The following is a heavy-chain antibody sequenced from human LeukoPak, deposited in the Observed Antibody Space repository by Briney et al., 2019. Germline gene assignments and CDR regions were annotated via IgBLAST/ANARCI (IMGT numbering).Heavy chain of an antibody. CDR3: ARIPRVLLWFGELSYGMDV. J-gene: IGHJ6*04. Sequence: SETLSLTCAVSGGSISSGGYSWRWIRQPPGTGLEWIGYIYHSGSTYYNPSLKSRVTISVDRSKNQFSLKLSSVTAADTAVYYCARIPRVLLWFGELSYGMDVWGKGTTVTVSS. D-gene: IGHD3-10*01. CDR1: GGSISSGGYS. V-gene: IGHV4-30-2*01. CDR2: IYHSGST.